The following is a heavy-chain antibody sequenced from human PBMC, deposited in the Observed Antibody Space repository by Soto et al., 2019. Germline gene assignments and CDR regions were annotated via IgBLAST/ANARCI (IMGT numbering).Heavy chain of an antibody. CDR1: GYTFTSYG. CDR2: INAYSTYT. CDR3: VRFWPPPYSDALTDYTDAFDY. Sequence: GASVKVSCKASGYTFTSYGFSGVRQAPGQGLEWMGWINAYSTYTDYAQNLQGRVTMTTDRSTSTAYMELRSLRSDDTAVYYCVRFWPPPYSDALTDYTDAFDYWGQGTLVTVSS. V-gene: IGHV1-18*01. J-gene: IGHJ4*02. D-gene: IGHD3-9*01.